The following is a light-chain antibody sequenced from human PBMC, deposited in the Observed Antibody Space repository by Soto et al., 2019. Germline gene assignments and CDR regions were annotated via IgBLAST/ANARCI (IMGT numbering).Light chain of an antibody. Sequence: QSALTQPPSASGSPGQSVTISCTGTSSDVGNYNQVSWYQQHPGKAPKLMIYEVTKRPSGVPDRFSGSKSGNTASLTVSGLQAEDEADYYCSSYAGSNNLVFGTGTKVTVL. CDR3: SSYAGSNNLV. V-gene: IGLV2-8*01. CDR2: EVT. J-gene: IGLJ1*01. CDR1: SSDVGNYNQ.